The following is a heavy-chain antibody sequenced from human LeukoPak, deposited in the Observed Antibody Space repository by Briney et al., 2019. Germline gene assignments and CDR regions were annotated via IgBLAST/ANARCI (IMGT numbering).Heavy chain of an antibody. D-gene: IGHD2-15*01. V-gene: IGHV3-21*01. CDR3: ARQIVVVVAARGQGWFDP. Sequence: GGSLRLSCAASGFTFSSYSMNWVRQAPGKGLEWVSSISSSSSYIYYADSVKGRFTISRDNAKNSLYLQMNSLRAEDTAVYYCARQIVVVVAARGQGWFDPWGRGTLVTVSS. J-gene: IGHJ5*02. CDR1: GFTFSSYS. CDR2: ISSSSSYI.